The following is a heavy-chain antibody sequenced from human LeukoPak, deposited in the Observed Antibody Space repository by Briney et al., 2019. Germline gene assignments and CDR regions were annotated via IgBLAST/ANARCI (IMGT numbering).Heavy chain of an antibody. CDR3: AKQGPYGSGPYFDY. D-gene: IGHD3-10*01. J-gene: IGHJ4*02. CDR2: ISISGGST. Sequence: QPGGSLRVSCAASGFTFNDYAMSWVRQAPGKGLEWVSAISISGGSTYYADSVRGRFTISRHNSKNTLSLQMSSLRGEDTAVHYCAKQGPYGSGPYFDYWGQGALVTVSS. CDR1: GFTFNDYA. V-gene: IGHV3-23*01.